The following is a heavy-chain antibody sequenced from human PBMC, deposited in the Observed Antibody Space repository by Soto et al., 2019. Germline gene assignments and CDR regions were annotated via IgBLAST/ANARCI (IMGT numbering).Heavy chain of an antibody. CDR1: GFTVSSNY. CDR2: IYSGGST. J-gene: IGHJ4*02. CDR3: ARDYYDSSGPSG. V-gene: IGHV3-53*01. Sequence: PGGSLRLSCAASGFTVSSNYMSWVRQAPGKGLEWVSVIYSGGSTYYADSVKGRFTISRDNSKNTLYLQMNSLRAEDTAVYYCARDYYDSSGPSGWGQGTLVTVSS. D-gene: IGHD3-22*01.